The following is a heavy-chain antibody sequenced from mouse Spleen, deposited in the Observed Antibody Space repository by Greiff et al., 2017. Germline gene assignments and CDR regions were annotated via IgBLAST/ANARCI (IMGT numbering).Heavy chain of an antibody. J-gene: IGHJ2*01. V-gene: IGHV2-2*01. CDR1: GFSLTSYG. Sequence: QVQLQQSGPGLVQPSQSLSITCTVSGFSLTSYGVHWVRQSPGKGLEWLGVIWSGGSTDYNAAFISRLSISKDNSKSQVFFKMNRLQADDTAIYYCARNEGGYFDYWGQGTTLTVSS. CDR2: IWSGGST. CDR3: ARNEGGYFDY.